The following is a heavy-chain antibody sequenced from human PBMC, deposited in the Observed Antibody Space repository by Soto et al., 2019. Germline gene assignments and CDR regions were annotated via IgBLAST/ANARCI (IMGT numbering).Heavy chain of an antibody. V-gene: IGHV4-39*01. CDR3: ATSSVSRLLNHWYFDL. D-gene: IGHD6-6*01. CDR1: GGSISSSDYY. Sequence: QVHLQESGPGLVKPSETLSLTCTVSGGSISSSDYYWGWVRQPPGKGLEWIGSISFGVTTYYNPSLKSRLTISIDTSTNLFSLQLSSVTAADTAVYYCATSSVSRLLNHWYFDLWGRGTLVTVSS. J-gene: IGHJ2*01. CDR2: ISFGVTT.